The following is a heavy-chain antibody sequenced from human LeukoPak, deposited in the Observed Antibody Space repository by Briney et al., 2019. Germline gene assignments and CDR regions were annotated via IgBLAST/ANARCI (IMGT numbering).Heavy chain of an antibody. J-gene: IGHJ4*02. V-gene: IGHV4-39*07. Sequence: PSETLSLTCSVSGASIRSSRDYWGWIRQPPGKGLEWIGSIYYSGSTYYNPSLKSRVTISVDTSKNQFSLKLSSVTAADTAVYYCARRTGVVVFDYWGQGTLVTVSS. CDR3: ARRTGVVVFDY. CDR2: IYYSGST. D-gene: IGHD2-21*01. CDR1: GASIRSSRDY.